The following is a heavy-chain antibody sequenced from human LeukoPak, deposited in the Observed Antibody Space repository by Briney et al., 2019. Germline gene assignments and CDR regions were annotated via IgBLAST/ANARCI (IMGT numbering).Heavy chain of an antibody. CDR2: IYSGGST. J-gene: IGHJ4*02. V-gene: IGHV3-66*01. D-gene: IGHD2-15*01. CDR3: ARDSRRILPSD. CDR1: GFTVSSNY. Sequence: GGSLSLSCAASGFTVSSNYMSWVRQAPGKGLEWVSVIYSGGSTYYADSVKGRFTISRDSSKNTLYLQMNSLRAEDTAVYYCARDSRRILPSDWGQGTLVTVSS.